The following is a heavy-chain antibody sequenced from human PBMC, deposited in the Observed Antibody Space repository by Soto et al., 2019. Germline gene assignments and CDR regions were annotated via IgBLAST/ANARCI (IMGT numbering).Heavy chain of an antibody. Sequence: SYTLAITCAVYGGTLNGYDWSWIRQPPGKGLEWIGEINHSGSTNYNPSLKSRVTISVDTSKNQFSLKLSSVTAADTAVYYCARGRRYGCSSTSCYYSWFDPWGQGTLVTVSS. CDR3: ARGRRYGCSSTSCYYSWFDP. D-gene: IGHD2-2*01. J-gene: IGHJ5*02. CDR2: INHSGST. CDR1: GGTLNGYD. V-gene: IGHV4-34*01.